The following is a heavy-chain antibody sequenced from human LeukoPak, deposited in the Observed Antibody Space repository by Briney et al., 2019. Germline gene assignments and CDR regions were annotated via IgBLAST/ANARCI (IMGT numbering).Heavy chain of an antibody. V-gene: IGHV4-61*02. CDR2: IYTSGST. CDR3: ARAWKRLLYGGNAYYFDY. J-gene: IGHJ4*02. D-gene: IGHD4-23*01. CDR1: GGSISSGSYY. Sequence: SQTLSLTCTVSGGSISSGSYYWSWIRQPAGKGLEWIGRIYTSGSTNYNPSLKSRVTISVDTSKNQFSLKLSSVTAADTAVYYCARAWKRLLYGGNAYYFDYWGQGTLVTVSS.